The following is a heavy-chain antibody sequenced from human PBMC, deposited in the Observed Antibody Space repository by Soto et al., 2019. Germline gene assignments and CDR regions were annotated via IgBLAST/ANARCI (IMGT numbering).Heavy chain of an antibody. CDR1: GYTFTSYG. V-gene: IGHV1-18*01. Sequence: ASVKVSCKASGYTFTSYGISWVRQAPGQGLEWMGWISAYNGNTKYSQKFQGRVTITRDTSASTAYMELSSLRSEDTAVYYCARSAPPIDYWGQGTLVTVSS. J-gene: IGHJ4*02. CDR3: ARSAPPIDY. CDR2: ISAYNGNT.